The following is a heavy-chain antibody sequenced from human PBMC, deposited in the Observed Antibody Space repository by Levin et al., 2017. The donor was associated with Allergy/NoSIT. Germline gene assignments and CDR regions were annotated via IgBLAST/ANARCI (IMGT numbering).Heavy chain of an antibody. CDR3: ARYFDSIDGFDM. J-gene: IGHJ3*02. V-gene: IGHV4-39*01. D-gene: IGHD3-9*01. Sequence: SETLSLTCSVSGDSVTTSRDYWGWIRQPPGKGLEWIGSMYYTGSTYYKKSLKSRLTISVDTSKNQFSLRLSSLTAADSAVYYCARYFDSIDGFDMWGQGTMVTVSS. CDR1: GDSVTTSRDY. CDR2: MYYTGST.